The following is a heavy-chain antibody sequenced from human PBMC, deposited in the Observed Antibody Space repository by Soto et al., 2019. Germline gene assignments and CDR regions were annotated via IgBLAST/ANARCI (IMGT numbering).Heavy chain of an antibody. D-gene: IGHD2-15*01. J-gene: IGHJ5*01. V-gene: IGHV4-30-4*01. CDR1: GDSISTVDYF. Sequence: QVQLLESGPGLVKPSQTLSLTCSVSGDSISTVDYFWAWVRQPPGQALEYIGYIYTSATTYYNPSFESRVAISLDTSKSQFSLNVTSLPAADTAVYFCARGRYCLTGRCFPNWFDSWGQGTLVTVSS. CDR2: IYTSATT. CDR3: ARGRYCLTGRCFPNWFDS.